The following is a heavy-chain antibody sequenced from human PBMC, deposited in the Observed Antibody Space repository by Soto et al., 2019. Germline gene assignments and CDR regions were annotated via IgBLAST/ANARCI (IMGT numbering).Heavy chain of an antibody. CDR1: GFTFGDYA. Sequence: CLRLSCTASGFTFGDYAMSWFRQAPGKGLEWVGFIRSKAYGGTTEYAASVKGRFTISRDDSKSIAYLQMNSLKTEDTAVYYCTRNPLSRWAPPYYYGMDVWGQGTTVTVSS. J-gene: IGHJ6*02. CDR3: TRNPLSRWAPPYYYGMDV. D-gene: IGHD2-15*01. CDR2: IRSKAYGGTT. V-gene: IGHV3-49*03.